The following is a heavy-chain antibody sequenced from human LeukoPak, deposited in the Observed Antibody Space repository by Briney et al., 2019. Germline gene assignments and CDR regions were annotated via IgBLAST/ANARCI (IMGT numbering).Heavy chain of an antibody. D-gene: IGHD6-13*01. CDR3: AKDDTFVAAAGKRSSYYYGMDV. CDR2: ISYDGSNK. CDR1: GFTFSSYG. Sequence: PGGSLRLSCAASGFTFSSYGMHWVRQAPGKGLEWVAVISYDGSNKYYADSVKGRFTISRDNSKNTLYLQMNSLRAEDTAVYYCAKDDTFVAAAGKRSSYYYGMDVWGQGTTVTVSS. J-gene: IGHJ6*02. V-gene: IGHV3-30*18.